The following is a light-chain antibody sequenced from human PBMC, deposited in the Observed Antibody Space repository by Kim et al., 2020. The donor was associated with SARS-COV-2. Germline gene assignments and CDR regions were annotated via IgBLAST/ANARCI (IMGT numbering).Light chain of an antibody. J-gene: IGLJ3*02. CDR1: KLEDKY. V-gene: IGLV3-1*01. CDR3: QAWDSSRV. CDR2: QDS. Sequence: SYELTQPPSVSVSPGQTASITCSGDKLEDKYACWYQQKPGQSPVLVIYQDSKRPSGIPERFSGSNSGNTATLTISGTQAMDEADYYCQAWDSSRVFGGGTQLTVL.